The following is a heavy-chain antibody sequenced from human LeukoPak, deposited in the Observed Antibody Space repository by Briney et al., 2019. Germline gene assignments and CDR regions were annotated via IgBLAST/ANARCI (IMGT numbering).Heavy chain of an antibody. CDR2: INHSGST. CDR3: ARGRFDSSGYYFGPIYYFDY. D-gene: IGHD3-22*01. J-gene: IGHJ4*02. V-gene: IGHV4-34*01. CDR1: GGSISSYY. Sequence: SETLSLTCTVPGGSISSYYWSWIRQPPGKGLEWIGEINHSGSTNYNPSLKSRVTISVDTSKNQFSLKLSSVTAADTAVYYCARGRFDSSGYYFGPIYYFDYWGQGTLVTVSS.